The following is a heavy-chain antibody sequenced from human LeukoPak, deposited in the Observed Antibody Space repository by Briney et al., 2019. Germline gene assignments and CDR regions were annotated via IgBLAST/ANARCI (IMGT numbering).Heavy chain of an antibody. CDR3: ARGPDLRPRGYFDL. V-gene: IGHV4-34*01. CDR2: INHSGRT. CDR1: GGSFSGYY. D-gene: IGHD2-2*01. Sequence: SETLSLTCAVYGGSFSGYYWRWIRQPPGKGLEWIGEINHSGRTNYNTYLKCRVTISVDTSKNQCSLKLSSVTAADPAVYYCARGPDLRPRGYFDLWRRGTLVTVCS. J-gene: IGHJ2*01.